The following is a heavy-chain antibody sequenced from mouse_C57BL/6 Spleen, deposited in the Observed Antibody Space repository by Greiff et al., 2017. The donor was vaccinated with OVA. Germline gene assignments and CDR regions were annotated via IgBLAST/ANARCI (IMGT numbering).Heavy chain of an antibody. J-gene: IGHJ4*01. CDR2: IDPSDSYT. Sequence: QVQLQQPGAELVRPGTSVKLSCKASGYTFTSYWMHWVKQRPGQGLEWIGVIDPSDSYTNYNQKFKGKATLTVDTSSSTAYMQLSSLTSEDSAVYYGARRGLEGDDAMNYWGQGTSVTVSS. CDR1: GYTFTSYW. CDR3: ARRGLEGDDAMNY. V-gene: IGHV1-59*01. D-gene: IGHD3-3*01.